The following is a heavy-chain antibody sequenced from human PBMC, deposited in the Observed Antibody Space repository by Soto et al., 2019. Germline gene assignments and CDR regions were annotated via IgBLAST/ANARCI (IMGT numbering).Heavy chain of an antibody. D-gene: IGHD1-26*01. V-gene: IGHV3-21*01. CDR2: ISSSSSYI. CDR3: ARDRRGSYTPYYFDY. J-gene: IGHJ4*02. CDR1: GFTFSSYS. Sequence: LRLSCAASGFTFSSYSMNWVRQAPGKGLEWVSSISSSSSYIYYADSVKGRFTISRDNAKNSLYLQMNSLRAEDTAVYYCARDRRGSYTPYYFDYWGQGTLVTVSS.